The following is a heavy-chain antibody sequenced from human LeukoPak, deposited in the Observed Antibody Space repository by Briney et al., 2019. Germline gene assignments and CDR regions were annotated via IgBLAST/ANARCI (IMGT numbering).Heavy chain of an antibody. CDR3: ARELWFGELLVRGAFDI. V-gene: IGHV4-59*01. J-gene: IGHJ3*02. CDR2: IYYSGST. CDR1: GGSISSYY. Sequence: SETLSLTCTVSGGSISSYYWSWIRQPPGKGLEWIGYIYYSGSTNYNPSLKSRVTISVDTSKNQFSLKLSSVTAADTAVYYCARELWFGELLVRGAFDIWGQGTMVTVSS. D-gene: IGHD3-10*01.